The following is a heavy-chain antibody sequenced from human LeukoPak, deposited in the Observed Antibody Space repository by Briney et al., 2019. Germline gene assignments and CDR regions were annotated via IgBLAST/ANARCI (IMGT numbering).Heavy chain of an antibody. CDR1: GFTFSSYS. CDR3: ARARLHGGYDPTWFDP. D-gene: IGHD5-12*01. Sequence: PGGSLRLSCAASGFTFSSYSMNWVRQAPGKGLEWVAYISSSSSTIYYADSVKGRFTISRDNAKNSLYLQMNSLTPEDTAVYYCARARLHGGYDPTWFDPWGQGTLVTVSS. V-gene: IGHV3-48*01. J-gene: IGHJ5*02. CDR2: ISSSSSTI.